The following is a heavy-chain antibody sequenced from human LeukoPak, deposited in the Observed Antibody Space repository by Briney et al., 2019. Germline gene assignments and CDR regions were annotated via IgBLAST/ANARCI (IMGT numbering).Heavy chain of an antibody. V-gene: IGHV5-51*01. CDR1: GYSFTYYW. J-gene: IGHJ4*02. D-gene: IGHD2-2*01. CDR3: ASPPTRECSSISCPLSY. CDR2: IYPGDSDT. Sequence: PGESLKISCKGSGYSFTYYWIAWVRQMPGKGLEWMGIIYPGDSDTRYSPSFQGQVTISVDKSVSAAYLQWSSLKASDTAMYYCASPPTRECSSISCPLSYWGQGTLVTVSS.